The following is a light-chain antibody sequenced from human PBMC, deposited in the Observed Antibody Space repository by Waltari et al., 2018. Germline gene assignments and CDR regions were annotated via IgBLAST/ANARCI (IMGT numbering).Light chain of an antibody. Sequence: QAALTQPAPVAGSPGQSITLSCTGTSSDVGSYNQVSWYQQHPGKAPHLILYQGNKWPSGVSNRFSGSKSGNPASLTISGLQAEDEADYSCCSYAGSSTWVFGGGTKLTVL. CDR3: CSYAGSSTWV. CDR1: SSDVGSYNQ. CDR2: QGN. V-gene: IGLV2-23*01. J-gene: IGLJ3*02.